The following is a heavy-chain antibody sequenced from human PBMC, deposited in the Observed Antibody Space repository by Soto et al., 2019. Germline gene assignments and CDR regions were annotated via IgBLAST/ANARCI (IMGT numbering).Heavy chain of an antibody. D-gene: IGHD6-13*01. Sequence: PSETLSLTCTVSGGSISSDDWSWIRQPPGKGLEWIGYIYYSGSTNYNPSLKSRVTISVNTSKNQFSLKLSSVTAADTAIYYCARQSSSWYTDYWGQGTLVTVSS. J-gene: IGHJ4*02. V-gene: IGHV4-59*08. CDR3: ARQSSSWYTDY. CDR1: GGSISSDD. CDR2: IYYSGST.